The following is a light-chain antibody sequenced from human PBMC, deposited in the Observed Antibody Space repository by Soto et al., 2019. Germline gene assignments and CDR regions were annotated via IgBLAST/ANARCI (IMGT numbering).Light chain of an antibody. CDR1: QSINDW. Sequence: DIPMTQSPSTLSASVGDRVTITCRASQSINDWLAWYQQKPGKAPKILISEATTLETGVPSRFSGSGSGTDFTLTISSLQPDDFATYYCEQYKSYSAFGQGTKLEIK. V-gene: IGKV1-5*01. CDR2: EAT. CDR3: EQYKSYSA. J-gene: IGKJ2*01.